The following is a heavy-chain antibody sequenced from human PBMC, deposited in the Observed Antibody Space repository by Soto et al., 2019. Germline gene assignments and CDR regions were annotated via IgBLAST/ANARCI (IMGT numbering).Heavy chain of an antibody. V-gene: IGHV4-59*01. CDR2: IYYSGST. D-gene: IGHD3-10*01. CDR1: GGSISSYY. J-gene: IGHJ4*02. CDR3: ARGAMVRGVRYFDY. Sequence: PSETLSLTCTVSGGSISSYYWSWIRQPPGKGLEWIGYIYYSGSTNYNPSLKSRVTISVDTSKNQFSLKLSSVTAADTAVYYCARGAMVRGVRYFDYWGQGTLVTVS.